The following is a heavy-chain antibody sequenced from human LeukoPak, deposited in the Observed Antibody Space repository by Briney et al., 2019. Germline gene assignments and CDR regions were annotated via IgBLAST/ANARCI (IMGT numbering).Heavy chain of an antibody. D-gene: IGHD2-21*02. Sequence: PGGSLRLSCAASGFTFSSYAMSWVRQAPGKGLEWVSGISGSDGSTNYADSVKGRFTISRENSKNTLYLQMNSLRAEDTAVYYCAKDRGMVVTALSYFDYWGQGTLVTVSS. CDR2: ISGSDGST. J-gene: IGHJ4*02. CDR3: AKDRGMVVTALSYFDY. CDR1: GFTFSSYA. V-gene: IGHV3-23*01.